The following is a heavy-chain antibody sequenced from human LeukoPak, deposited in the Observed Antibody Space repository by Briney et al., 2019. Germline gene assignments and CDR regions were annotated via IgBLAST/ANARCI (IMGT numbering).Heavy chain of an antibody. CDR2: IKQDGSAK. CDR1: GFSFIRYW. CDR3: AGCAGNSCYFDY. D-gene: IGHD1-1*01. J-gene: IGHJ4*02. Sequence: GGSLRLSCAASGFSFIRYWMSWVRQAPGKGLEGVANIKQDGSAKNYVDSVKGRFTISRDNAKNSLYLQLNSLRAEDTAVYYCAGCAGNSCYFDYWGQGTLVIVSS. V-gene: IGHV3-7*01.